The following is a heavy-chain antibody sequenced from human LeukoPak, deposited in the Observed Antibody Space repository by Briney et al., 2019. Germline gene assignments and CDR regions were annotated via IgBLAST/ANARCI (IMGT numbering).Heavy chain of an antibody. V-gene: IGHV5-51*01. CDR1: TYSFTKYW. J-gene: IGHJ5*02. CDR2: IYPGDSDT. Sequence: GESLKISCKGSTYSFTKYWIAWVRQMPGKGLEWMGIIYPGDSDTRYSPSFQGQVTLSADKSISTAYLQWNSLKASDTAMYYCARFSDTSGCFDPWGQGTLVTVSS. CDR3: ARFSDTSGCFDP. D-gene: IGHD6-19*01.